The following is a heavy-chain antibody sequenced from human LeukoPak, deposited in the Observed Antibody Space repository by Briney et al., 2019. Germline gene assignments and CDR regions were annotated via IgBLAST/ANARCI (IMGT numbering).Heavy chain of an antibody. Sequence: GGSLRLSCAASGLTFSDYSMAWVRQAPGKGLFWVSGISAGGGSTYYADSVKGRFTISRDNSRNTLYLQMNSLRAEDTAVYYCAKDAAGPEYWGQGTLVTVSS. CDR3: AKDAAGPEY. CDR2: ISAGGGST. J-gene: IGHJ4*02. CDR1: GLTFSDYS. D-gene: IGHD6-13*01. V-gene: IGHV3-23*01.